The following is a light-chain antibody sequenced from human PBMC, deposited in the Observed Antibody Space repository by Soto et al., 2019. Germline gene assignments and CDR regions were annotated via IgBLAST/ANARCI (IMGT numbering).Light chain of an antibody. CDR3: SSYTSSSTLDV. CDR2: EVS. V-gene: IGLV2-14*01. CDR1: SSDVSGYNY. Sequence: QSALTQPASVSGSPGQSITISCTGTSSDVSGYNYVSWYQQHPGKAPKLMIYEVSNRPSGVSNRFSGSKSGNTASLPISGLQAEDEADYYCSSYTSSSTLDVFGTGTKLTV. J-gene: IGLJ1*01.